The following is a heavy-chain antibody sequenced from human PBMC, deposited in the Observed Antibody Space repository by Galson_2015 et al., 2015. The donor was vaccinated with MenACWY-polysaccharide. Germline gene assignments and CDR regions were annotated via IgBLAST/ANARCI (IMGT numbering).Heavy chain of an antibody. CDR3: ARDLRRELSIVGARSYWYFDL. V-gene: IGHV3-30-3*01. CDR2: ISYDGSNK. J-gene: IGHJ2*01. D-gene: IGHD1-26*01. Sequence: SLRLSCAASGFTFSSYAMHWVRQAPGKGLEWVAVISYDGSNKYYADSVKGRFTISRDNAKNTLYLQMNSLRAEDTAVYYCARDLRRELSIVGARSYWYFDLWGRGTLVTVSS. CDR1: GFTFSSYA.